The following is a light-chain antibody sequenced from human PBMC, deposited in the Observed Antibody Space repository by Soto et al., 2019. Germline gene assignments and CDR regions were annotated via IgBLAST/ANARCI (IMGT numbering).Light chain of an antibody. V-gene: IGKV3-20*01. J-gene: IGKJ4*01. CDR2: GAS. CDR1: QSVSSSY. Sequence: ELVLTQSPGTLSLSPGERATLSCRASQSVSSSYVALYQQKPGQALRLPICGASSRDTGIPDRFSGSGSGTDFTLTISRLEPEDFEVYYCQQYCSSPPFTFGGGTKVEIK. CDR3: QQYCSSPPFT.